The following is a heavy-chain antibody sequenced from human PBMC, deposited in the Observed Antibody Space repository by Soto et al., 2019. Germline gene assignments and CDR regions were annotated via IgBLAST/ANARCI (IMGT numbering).Heavy chain of an antibody. CDR1: GGSISSYY. D-gene: IGHD5-18*01. CDR3: ARDNGYSYGYNLDH. J-gene: IGHJ4*02. CDR2: IYYSGST. V-gene: IGHV4-59*01. Sequence: SETLSLTCTVSGGSISSYYWSWIRQPPGKGLEWIGYIYYSGSTNYNPSLKSRVTISVDTSKNQFSLKLTSVTAADTDVYYCARDNGYSYGYNLDHWGQGTLVTVSS.